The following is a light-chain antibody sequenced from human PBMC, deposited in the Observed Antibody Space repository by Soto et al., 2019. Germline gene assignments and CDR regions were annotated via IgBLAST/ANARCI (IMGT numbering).Light chain of an antibody. CDR3: QQYDYWPPIT. V-gene: IGKV3-20*01. Sequence: EIVLTQSPGTLSLSPGERATLSCRASQSVSSIYLAWYQQKPGQAPRLLIYGASNRATGIPDRFSGSGSGTDFTLTISRLEPEDFAVYYCQQYDYWPPITFGQGTRLEFK. J-gene: IGKJ5*01. CDR2: GAS. CDR1: QSVSSIY.